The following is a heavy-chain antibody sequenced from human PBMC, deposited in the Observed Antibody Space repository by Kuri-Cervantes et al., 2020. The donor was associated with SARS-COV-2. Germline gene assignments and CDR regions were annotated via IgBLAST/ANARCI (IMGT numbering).Heavy chain of an antibody. CDR2: IYYSGST. D-gene: IGHD3-22*01. CDR3: ARDTVDSSGSVAFDI. V-gene: IGHV4-30-4*08. Sequence: SETLSLTCTVSGGSISSGDYYWSWIRQPPGKGLEWIGYIYYSGSTYYNPSLKSRVTISVDTSKNQFSLKLSSVTAADTAVYYCARDTVDSSGSVAFDIWGQGTMVTVSS. J-gene: IGHJ3*02. CDR1: GGSISSGDYY.